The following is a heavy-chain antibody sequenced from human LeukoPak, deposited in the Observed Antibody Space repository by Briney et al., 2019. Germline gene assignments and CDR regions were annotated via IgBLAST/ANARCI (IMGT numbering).Heavy chain of an antibody. V-gene: IGHV3-11*04. CDR3: ARGQGYSYGSPFDY. Sequence: GGSLRLSCAASGFSFSDYYMGWFRQAPGKGLECVSHISSSGSTIYYADSVKGRFTISRDNAKNSLYLQMNSLRAEDTAVYYCARGQGYSYGSPFDYWGQGTLVTLSS. CDR2: ISSSGSTI. CDR1: GFSFSDYY. D-gene: IGHD5-18*01. J-gene: IGHJ4*02.